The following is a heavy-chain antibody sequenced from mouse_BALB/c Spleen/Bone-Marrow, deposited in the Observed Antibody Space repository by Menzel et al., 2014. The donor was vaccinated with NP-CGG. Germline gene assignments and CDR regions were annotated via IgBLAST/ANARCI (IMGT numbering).Heavy chain of an antibody. D-gene: IGHD2-14*01. Sequence: QVQLQQPGAELVKPGASVKLSCKASGYTFTSYWMHWVKQRPGQGLEWIGEINPSNGRTNYNEKSKSKATLTVDKSSSTAYMQLSSLTSEDSAVYYCARNYRYYFDYWGQGTTLTVSS. CDR3: ARNYRYYFDY. CDR1: GYTFTSYW. CDR2: INPSNGRT. J-gene: IGHJ2*01. V-gene: IGHV1S81*02.